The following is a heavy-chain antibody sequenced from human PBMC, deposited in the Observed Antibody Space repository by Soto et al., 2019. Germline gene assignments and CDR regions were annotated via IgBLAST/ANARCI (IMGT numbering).Heavy chain of an antibody. CDR1: GFIFSSDA. Sequence: QVQLVESGGGVVQPGRSLRLSCAASGFIFSSDAMHWVRQAPGKGLEWVAFTSYDGTSKYYADSVKGRFFISRDNFKNTLYLQMNSLRPEDTAVYYCARDTRYSSGYYASWGQGTLVTVSS. CDR2: TSYDGTSK. V-gene: IGHV3-30-3*01. J-gene: IGHJ4*02. D-gene: IGHD6-19*01. CDR3: ARDTRYSSGYYAS.